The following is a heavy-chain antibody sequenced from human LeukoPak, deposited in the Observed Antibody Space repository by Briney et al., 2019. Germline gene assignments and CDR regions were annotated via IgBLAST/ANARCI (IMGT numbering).Heavy chain of an antibody. CDR2: INHSGST. CDR3: ARVPLPYCGGDCYSRGWGY. J-gene: IGHJ4*02. Sequence: SETLSLTCAVYGGSFSGYHWSWIRQPPGKGLEWIGEINHSGSTNYNPSLKSRVTISVDTSKNQFSLKLSSVTAADTAVYYCARVPLPYCGGDCYSRGWGYWGQGTLVTVSS. V-gene: IGHV4-34*01. CDR1: GGSFSGYH. D-gene: IGHD2-21*02.